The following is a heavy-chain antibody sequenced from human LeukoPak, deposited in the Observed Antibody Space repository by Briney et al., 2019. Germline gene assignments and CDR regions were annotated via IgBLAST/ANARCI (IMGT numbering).Heavy chain of an antibody. Sequence: SETLSLTCAVYGGSFSGYYWSWIRQPPGKGLEWIGEINHSGSTNYNPSLKSRVTISVDTSKNQFSLKLSSVTAADTAVYYCARVTIDNDAFDIWGQGTMVTVSS. J-gene: IGHJ3*02. CDR1: GGSFSGYY. CDR3: ARVTIDNDAFDI. V-gene: IGHV4-34*01. D-gene: IGHD4-11*01. CDR2: INHSGST.